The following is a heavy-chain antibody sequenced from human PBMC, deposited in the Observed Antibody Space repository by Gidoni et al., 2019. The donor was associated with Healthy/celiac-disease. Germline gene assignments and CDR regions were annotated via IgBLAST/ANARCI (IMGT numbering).Heavy chain of an antibody. CDR1: GYTFTGYY. J-gene: IGHJ5*02. Sequence: QVQLVQSGAAVKKPGASVKVSCKASGYTFTGYYMHWVRQAPGQGLEWMGWINTNSGGTNYAQKFQGRVTMTRDTSISTAYMELSRLRSDDTAVYYCAVTYYYGSGSPLHWFDPWGQGTLVTVSS. D-gene: IGHD3-10*01. V-gene: IGHV1-2*02. CDR2: INTNSGGT. CDR3: AVTYYYGSGSPLHWFDP.